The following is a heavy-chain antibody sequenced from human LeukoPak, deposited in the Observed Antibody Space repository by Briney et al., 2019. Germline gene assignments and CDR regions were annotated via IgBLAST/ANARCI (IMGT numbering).Heavy chain of an antibody. D-gene: IGHD2-8*01. Sequence: PGGSPRLSCAASGFTFSNYWMSWVRQAPGKGLEWVANIKQDGSDIYYVDSVKGRFTISRDNAKNSLYLQMNSLRAEDTAVYYCVRNGPFDYWGQGTLVTVSS. CDR1: GFTFSNYW. J-gene: IGHJ4*02. CDR2: IKQDGSDI. CDR3: VRNGPFDY. V-gene: IGHV3-7*01.